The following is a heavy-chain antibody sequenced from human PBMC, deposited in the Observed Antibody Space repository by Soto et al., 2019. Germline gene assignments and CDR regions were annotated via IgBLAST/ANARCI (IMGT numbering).Heavy chain of an antibody. CDR1: GFTFSNAW. D-gene: IGHD4-17*01. CDR2: IKSKTDGGTT. V-gene: IGHV3-15*01. J-gene: IGHJ6*03. CDR3: TTVGHGYGDYEEGYYYYYMDV. Sequence: GGSLRLSCAASGFTFSNAWMSWVRQAPGKGLEWVGRIKSKTDGGTTDYAAPVKGRFTISRDDSKNTLYLQMNSLKAEDTAVYYCTTVGHGYGDYEEGYYYYYMDVWGKGTTVTVSS.